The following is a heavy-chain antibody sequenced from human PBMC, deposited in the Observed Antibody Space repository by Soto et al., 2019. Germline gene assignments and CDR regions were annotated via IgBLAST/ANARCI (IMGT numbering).Heavy chain of an antibody. D-gene: IGHD2-2*01. CDR1: GYTFTSYG. Sequence: VASVKVSCKASGYTFTSYGISWVRQAPGQGLEWMGWISAYNGNTNYAQKLQGRVTMTTDTSTSTAYMELRSLRSDDTAVYYCARDPPVYCISTSCYWDFHYYYYGMDVWGQGTTVTVSS. CDR3: ARDPPVYCISTSCYWDFHYYYYGMDV. V-gene: IGHV1-18*01. J-gene: IGHJ6*02. CDR2: ISAYNGNT.